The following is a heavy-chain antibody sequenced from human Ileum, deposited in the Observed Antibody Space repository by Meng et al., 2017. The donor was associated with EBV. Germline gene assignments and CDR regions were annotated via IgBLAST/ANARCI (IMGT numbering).Heavy chain of an antibody. V-gene: IGHV1-69*01. D-gene: IGHD4-23*01. Sequence: QVVMVHPWADVKKPGSSVKISCRASGGNFKTFVFSWVRLAPGQGLEWMGGVTPVFTSTLYAKHFKDRVTITADESTNTAFMELKNLQSDDTAIYYCATDVGTVADHWGPGTLVTVSS. J-gene: IGHJ4*02. CDR3: ATDVGTVADH. CDR2: VTPVFTST. CDR1: GGNFKTFV.